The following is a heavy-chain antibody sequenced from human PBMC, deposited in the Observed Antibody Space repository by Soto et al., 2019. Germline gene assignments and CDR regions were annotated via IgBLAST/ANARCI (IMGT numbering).Heavy chain of an antibody. CDR3: AKVLTQSSWNVGLDS. D-gene: IGHD1-1*01. J-gene: IGHJ4*02. V-gene: IGHV3-43*01. Sequence: EVQLVESGGAVVQPGGSLRLSCAASGFTFDEYSMHWVRQATGKGLEWVSLINRDGDNTDYADSVKGRFTISRDNSKNSLYLQMNSLRSEDTAFYYCAKVLTQSSWNVGLDSWGQGTLVTVSS. CDR1: GFTFDEYS. CDR2: INRDGDNT.